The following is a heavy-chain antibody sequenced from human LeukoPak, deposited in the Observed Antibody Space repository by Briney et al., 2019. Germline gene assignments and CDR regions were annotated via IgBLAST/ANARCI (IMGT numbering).Heavy chain of an antibody. J-gene: IGHJ4*02. CDR3: AGQWASYFDY. CDR1: GVSISTYY. D-gene: IGHD1-26*01. Sequence: SETLSLTCSVSGVSISTYYWIWIRQPPAKGLEWMGFFSYSGSTKYNPSLKSRVTMSVDTSKNQFSLKLSSVTAADTAVYYCAGQWASYFDYWGQGTLVTVSS. CDR2: FSYSGST. V-gene: IGHV4-59*01.